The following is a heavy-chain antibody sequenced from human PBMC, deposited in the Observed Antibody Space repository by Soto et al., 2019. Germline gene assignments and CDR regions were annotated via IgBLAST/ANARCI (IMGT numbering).Heavy chain of an antibody. CDR1: GGTFSSYA. J-gene: IGHJ5*02. CDR2: IIPIFGTA. D-gene: IGHD5-12*01. V-gene: IGHV1-69*01. CDR3: ARSRLYIVATIGGPYTWFDP. Sequence: QVQLVQSGAEVKKPGSSVKVSCKASGGTFSSYAISWVRQAPGQGLEWMGGIIPIFGTANYAQKFQGRVTITADESTSTAYMELSSLRSEDTAVYYCARSRLYIVATIGGPYTWFDPWGQGTLVTVSS.